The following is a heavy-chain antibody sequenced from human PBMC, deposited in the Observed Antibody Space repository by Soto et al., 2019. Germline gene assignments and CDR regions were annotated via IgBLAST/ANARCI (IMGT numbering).Heavy chain of an antibody. Sequence: SETLSLTCNVTGGSTSGSYWSWVRQSPGKGLEWIGYIHYSGTTTYSPSLRSRVTISLDPSESQFSLKLTSVTAADTAIYYCARESIGGWLMSWGRGSLVTVYS. CDR2: IHYSGTT. D-gene: IGHD5-12*01. V-gene: IGHV4-59*01. J-gene: IGHJ5*02. CDR1: GGSTSGSY. CDR3: ARESIGGWLMS.